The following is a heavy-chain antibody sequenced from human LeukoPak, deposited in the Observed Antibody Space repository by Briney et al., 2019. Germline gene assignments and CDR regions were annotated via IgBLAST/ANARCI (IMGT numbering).Heavy chain of an antibody. CDR2: IYYSGST. CDR1: GGSISSSSYY. V-gene: IGHV4-39*07. D-gene: IGHD2-15*01. J-gene: IGHJ4*02. Sequence: SETLSLTCTVSGGSISSSSYYWGWIRQPPGKGLEWIGSIYYSGSTYYNPSLKSRVTISVDTSKNQFSLKLSSVTAADTAVYYCARETLERSYYFDYWGQGTLVTVSS. CDR3: ARETLERSYYFDY.